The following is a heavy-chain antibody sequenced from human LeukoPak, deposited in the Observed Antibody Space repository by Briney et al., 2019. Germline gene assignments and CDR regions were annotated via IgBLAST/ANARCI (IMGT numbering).Heavy chain of an antibody. V-gene: IGHV4-39*01. Sequence: PSETLSLTCTVSGGSISSSSYYWGWIRQPPGKGLEWIGSIYYSGSTYYNPSLKSRVTISVDTSKNQFSLKLSSVTAADTAVYYCARHGTTGRNYYYYYMDVWGKGTTVTISS. J-gene: IGHJ6*03. CDR2: IYYSGST. CDR3: ARHGTTGRNYYYYYMDV. CDR1: GGSISSSSYY. D-gene: IGHD1-1*01.